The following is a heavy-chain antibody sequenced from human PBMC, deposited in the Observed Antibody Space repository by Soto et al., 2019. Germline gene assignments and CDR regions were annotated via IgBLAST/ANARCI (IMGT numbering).Heavy chain of an antibody. CDR2: IWDDGSNK. Sequence: QVQLVESGGGVVQPGRSLRLSCAASGFTFSSYGMHWVRQAPGKGLEWVTVIWDDGSNKHYADSVKGRFTISRDNSKNMVSLQMSSLRVEDTRVYYCARGSPPDFWGQGTLVTVSS. CDR3: ARGSPPDF. CDR1: GFTFSSYG. J-gene: IGHJ4*02. V-gene: IGHV3-33*01.